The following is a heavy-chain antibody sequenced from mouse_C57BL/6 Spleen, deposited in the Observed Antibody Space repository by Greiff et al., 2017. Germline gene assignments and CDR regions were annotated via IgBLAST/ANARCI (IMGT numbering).Heavy chain of an antibody. D-gene: IGHD2-3*01. CDR2: IWSDGST. V-gene: IGHV2-6-1*01. CDR3: ARHRCYDCYFFDV. CDR1: GFSLTSYG. J-gene: IGHJ1*01. Sequence: QVQLQESGPGLVAPSQSLSITCTVSGFSLTSYGVHWVRQPPGKGLEWLVVIWSDGSTTYNSALKSRLSISKDNSKSQVFLKMNSLQADDTAMYYCARHRCYDCYFFDVWGAGTTVTVSS.